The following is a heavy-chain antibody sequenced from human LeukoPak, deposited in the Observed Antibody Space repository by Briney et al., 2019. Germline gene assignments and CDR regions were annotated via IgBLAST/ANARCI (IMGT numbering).Heavy chain of an antibody. D-gene: IGHD2-8*01. J-gene: IGHJ3*02. Sequence: TGGSLRLSCAASGFTFRSYWMHWVRQAPGKGLVWVSRINRDGSSTNYADSVKGRFTISRDNAKNTLYLQMNSLRAEDTAVYYCAKDTLDIVLMVYAIPDAFDIWGQGTMVTVSS. CDR2: INRDGSST. CDR3: AKDTLDIVLMVYAIPDAFDI. CDR1: GFTFRSYW. V-gene: IGHV3-74*01.